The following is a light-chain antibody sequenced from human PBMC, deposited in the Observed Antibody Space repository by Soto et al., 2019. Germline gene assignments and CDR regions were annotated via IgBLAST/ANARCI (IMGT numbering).Light chain of an antibody. CDR1: QSLLQSDGYNY. J-gene: IGKJ1*01. V-gene: IGKV2-28*01. Sequence: DIVMTQSPLSLPVTPGESASISCRSSQSLLQSDGYNYLDWYLQKPGQSPQFLIYLGSNRASGVPDRFSGSGSGTDFTLKISRVEAEDVGVYYCMQALQTPLTFGQGPKVEIK. CDR3: MQALQTPLT. CDR2: LGS.